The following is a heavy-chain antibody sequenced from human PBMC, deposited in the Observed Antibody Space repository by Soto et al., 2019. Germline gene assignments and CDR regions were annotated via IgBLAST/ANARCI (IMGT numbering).Heavy chain of an antibody. CDR3: ARDRGTGAFDI. CDR2: ISSSSSYI. D-gene: IGHD1-1*01. V-gene: IGHV3-21*01. J-gene: IGHJ3*02. CDR1: GFTFSSYS. Sequence: KPGGSLRLSCAASGFTFSSYSMNWVRQAPGKGLEWVTSISSSSSYIYYADSVKGRFTISRDNAKNSLYLQMNSLRAEDTAVYYCARDRGTGAFDIWGQGTMVTVSS.